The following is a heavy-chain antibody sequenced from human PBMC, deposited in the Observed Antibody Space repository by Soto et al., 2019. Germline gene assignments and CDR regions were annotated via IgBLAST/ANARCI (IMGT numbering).Heavy chain of an antibody. J-gene: IGHJ6*02. V-gene: IGHV4-39*01. Sequence: QLQLQESGPGLVKPSETLSLSCTVSGGSITSSFYWGWIRQPPGKGLEWIGSIYGTGKTYSNPSLKGRVTISADTSKNQFSLNLISVTAADTAVYYCRSSSRYSTDVWGQGATVTVSS. CDR1: GGSITSSFY. CDR2: IYGTGKT. CDR3: RSSSRYSTDV. D-gene: IGHD6-13*01.